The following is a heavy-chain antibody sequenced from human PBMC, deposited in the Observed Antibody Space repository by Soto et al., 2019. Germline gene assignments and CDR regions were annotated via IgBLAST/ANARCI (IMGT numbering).Heavy chain of an antibody. V-gene: IGHV3-30*04. J-gene: IGHJ4*02. D-gene: IGHD2-15*01. CDR2: ISYDGSNK. Sequence: QVQLVESGGGVVQPGRSLRLSCAASGFTFKSNAMHWVRQAPGKGLEWVAVISYDGSNKHYTDSVKGGFTISRDNSKNTLYLQMTGLRPEDTAVYYCTSSSVSDIVVVAAASELDYWGQGTLVTVSS. CDR1: GFTFKSNA. CDR3: TSSSVSDIVVVAAASELDY.